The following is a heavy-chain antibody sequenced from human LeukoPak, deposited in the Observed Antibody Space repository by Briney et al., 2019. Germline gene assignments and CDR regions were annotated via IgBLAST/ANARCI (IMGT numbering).Heavy chain of an antibody. Sequence: GGSLRLSCVASGFTVSSNYMSWVRQAPGKGLEWVSVIYSGGSTYYADSVKGRFTISRDNSKNTLYLQMNSLRAEDTAVYYCAYDSSGYDYYFDYWGQGTLVTISS. J-gene: IGHJ4*02. CDR2: IYSGGST. D-gene: IGHD3-22*01. CDR3: AYDSSGYDYYFDY. V-gene: IGHV3-66*01. CDR1: GFTVSSNY.